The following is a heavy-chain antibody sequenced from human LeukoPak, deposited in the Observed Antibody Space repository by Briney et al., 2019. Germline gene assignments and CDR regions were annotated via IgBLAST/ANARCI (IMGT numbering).Heavy chain of an antibody. CDR1: GFHFLRYW. D-gene: IGHD3-22*01. V-gene: IGHV3-74*01. J-gene: IGHJ4*02. Sequence: PGGSLRLSCAASGFHFLRYWMHWVRQAPRKGLVWVPRINSDGSTTSYAASVKGRFTISRDTAKNTLYLQMNSLRAEDTAVYYCARGHHYYDSSAYYYWGQGTLVTVSS. CDR2: INSDGSTT. CDR3: ARGHHYYDSSAYYY.